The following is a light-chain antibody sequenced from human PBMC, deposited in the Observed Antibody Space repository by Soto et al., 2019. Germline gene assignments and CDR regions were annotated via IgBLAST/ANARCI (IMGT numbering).Light chain of an antibody. CDR2: DVS. CDR1: SSDVGGYNY. J-gene: IGLJ2*01. Sequence: QSALTQPASVSGSPGQSITISCTGTSSDVGGYNYVSWYQQHPGKAPKLMIYDVSNRPSGVSNRFSGSKSGNTSSLTISGLQAEDEADYYGISYTSSSTEGVFGGGTTVTVL. CDR3: ISYTSSSTEGV. V-gene: IGLV2-14*01.